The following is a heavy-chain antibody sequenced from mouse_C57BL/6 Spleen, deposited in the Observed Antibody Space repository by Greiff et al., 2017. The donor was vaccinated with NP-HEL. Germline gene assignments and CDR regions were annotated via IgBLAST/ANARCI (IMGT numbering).Heavy chain of an antibody. CDR1: GYTFTSYD. CDR3: ARNYGNYPYYFDY. D-gene: IGHD2-1*01. Sequence: VKLVESGPELVKPGASVKLSCKASGYTFTSYDINWVKQRPGQGPEWIGWIYPRDGSTKYNEKFKGKATLTVDTSSSTAYMELHSLTSEDSAVYFCARNYGNYPYYFDYWGQGTTLTVSS. CDR2: IYPRDGST. J-gene: IGHJ2*01. V-gene: IGHV1-85*01.